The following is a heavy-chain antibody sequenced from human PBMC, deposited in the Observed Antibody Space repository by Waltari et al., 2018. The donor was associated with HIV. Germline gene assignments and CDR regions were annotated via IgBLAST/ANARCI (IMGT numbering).Heavy chain of an antibody. CDR2: IYYSGST. J-gene: IGHJ6*02. Sequence: QLQLQESGPGLVKPSETLSLTCTVSGGSISSSSYYWGWIRQPPGKGLEWIGSIYYSGSTNYNPSLKSRVTISVDTSKNQFSLKLSSVTAADTAVYYCARDGITGTLGREYYGMDVWGQGTTVTVSS. V-gene: IGHV4-39*02. CDR1: GGSISSSSYY. CDR3: ARDGITGTLGREYYGMDV. D-gene: IGHD1-20*01.